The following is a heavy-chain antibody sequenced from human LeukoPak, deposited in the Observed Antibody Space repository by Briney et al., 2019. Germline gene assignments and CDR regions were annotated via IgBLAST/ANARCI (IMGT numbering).Heavy chain of an antibody. Sequence: GGSLRLSCAASGFTFRSYSRNWVRQAPGKGLEMVSSISSSNSHIYYADSVKGRSTISRDNAKHTRYLQMNSLRAEDTAVYYCARVPYWGQGTLVTVSS. J-gene: IGHJ4*02. CDR3: ARVPY. CDR1: GFTFRSYS. V-gene: IGHV3-21*01. CDR2: ISSSNSHI.